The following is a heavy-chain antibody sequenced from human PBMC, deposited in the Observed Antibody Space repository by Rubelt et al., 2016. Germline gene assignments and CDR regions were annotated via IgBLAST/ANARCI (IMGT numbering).Heavy chain of an antibody. CDR1: GGSISSYY. CDR3: ARLNYYGSGRGWFDP. J-gene: IGHJ5*02. Sequence: QVQLQESGPGLVKPSETLSLTCTVSGGSISSYYWSWIRQPPGKGLEWIGYIYYSGSTNYNPSLKSRVTISVDTSKNQFSLKLSSVTAADTAVYYWARLNYYGSGRGWFDPWGQGTLVTVSS. D-gene: IGHD3-10*01. CDR2: IYYSGST. V-gene: IGHV4-59*01.